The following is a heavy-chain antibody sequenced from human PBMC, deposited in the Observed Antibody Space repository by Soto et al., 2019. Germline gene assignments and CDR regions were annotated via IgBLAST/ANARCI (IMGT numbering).Heavy chain of an antibody. Sequence: SQTLSLTCAIPGDSVSSNSAAWNWIRQSPSRGLEWLGRTYYRSKWYNDYAVSVKSRITINPDTSKNQFSLQLNSVTPEDTAVYYCARAITIFGVVITDYYYYYMDVWGKGTTVTVSS. V-gene: IGHV6-1*01. D-gene: IGHD3-3*01. J-gene: IGHJ6*03. CDR1: GDSVSSNSAA. CDR3: ARAITIFGVVITDYYYYYMDV. CDR2: TYYRSKWYN.